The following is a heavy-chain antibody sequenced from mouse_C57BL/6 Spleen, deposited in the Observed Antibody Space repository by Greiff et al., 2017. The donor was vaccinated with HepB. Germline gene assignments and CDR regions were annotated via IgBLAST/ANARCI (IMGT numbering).Heavy chain of an antibody. Sequence: QVQLQQSDAELVKPGASVKISCKVSGYTFTDHTIHWMKQRPEQGLEWIGYIYPRDGSTKYHEKFKGKATLTADKSSSTAYMQLNSLTSEDSAVYFCAGPKFGEGSFDYWGQGTTLTVSS. V-gene: IGHV1-78*01. CDR1: GYTFTDHT. J-gene: IGHJ2*01. CDR2: IYPRDGST. CDR3: AGPKFGEGSFDY.